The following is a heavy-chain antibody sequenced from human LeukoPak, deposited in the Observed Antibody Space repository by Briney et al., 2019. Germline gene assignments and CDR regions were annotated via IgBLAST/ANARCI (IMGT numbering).Heavy chain of an antibody. Sequence: ASVKVSCKASGGTFSSYAISWVRQAPGQGLEWMGGIIPIFGTANYAQKFQGRVTITADESTGTAYMELSSLRSEDTAVYYCARSEHYYDSSGYYYFDYWSQGTLVTVSS. J-gene: IGHJ4*02. V-gene: IGHV1-69*13. D-gene: IGHD3-22*01. CDR2: IIPIFGTA. CDR3: ARSEHYYDSSGYYYFDY. CDR1: GGTFSSYA.